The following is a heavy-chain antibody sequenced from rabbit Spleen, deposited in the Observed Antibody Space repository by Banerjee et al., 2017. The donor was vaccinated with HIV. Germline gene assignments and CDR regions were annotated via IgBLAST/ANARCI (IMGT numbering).Heavy chain of an antibody. CDR1: GFSFSNKYW. CDR2: VDAANNDNT. CDR3: ARARGNGYSDL. V-gene: IGHV1S45*01. D-gene: IGHD7-1*01. Sequence: QEQLEESGGDLVKPEGSLTVTCTASGFSFSNKYWICWVRQAPGKGLEWIACVDAANNDNTKSASGAKGRFTASKTSSTTVTLQMTSLTAADTATYFCARARGNGYSDLWGPGTLVTVS. J-gene: IGHJ4*01.